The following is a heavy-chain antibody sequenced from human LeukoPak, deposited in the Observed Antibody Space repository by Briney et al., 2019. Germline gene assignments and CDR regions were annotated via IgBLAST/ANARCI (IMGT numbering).Heavy chain of an antibody. Sequence: PGGSLRLSCAASGFTFSDYDMHWVRQVTGKGLEWVSGIGTAGDTYYLESVKGRFTISRENAKNSLHLQMNGLRAGDTAVYYCARANPYSSSWLTFDYWGLGTLVTVSS. CDR3: ARANPYSSSWLTFDY. D-gene: IGHD6-13*01. CDR1: GFTFSDYD. J-gene: IGHJ4*02. CDR2: IGTAGDT. V-gene: IGHV3-13*04.